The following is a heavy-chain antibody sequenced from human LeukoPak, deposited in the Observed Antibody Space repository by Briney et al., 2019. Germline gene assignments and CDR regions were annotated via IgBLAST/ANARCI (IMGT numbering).Heavy chain of an antibody. CDR1: GYSISSGYY. Sequence: SETLSLTCTVSGYSISSGYYWDWIRQPPGKGLEWIGSIHHSGSTYFSPSLKSRVTISVDTSKNQFSLKLSSVTAADTAVYYCARNAYYYYMDVWGKGTTVTISS. V-gene: IGHV4-38-2*02. CDR2: IHHSGST. CDR3: ARNAYYYYMDV. J-gene: IGHJ6*03.